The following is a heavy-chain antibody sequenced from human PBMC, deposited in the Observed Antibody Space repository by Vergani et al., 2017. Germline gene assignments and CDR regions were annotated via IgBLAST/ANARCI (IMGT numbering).Heavy chain of an antibody. J-gene: IGHJ3*02. V-gene: IGHV5-51*03. CDR3: VRGSTGRDAFDI. Sequence: EVQLLQSAAEVKQPGASLKISCKGSGYSFTSYWIGWVRQMPGKGLKWMGIIYPGDSDTRDSPSVQGQVTISADKSSSTGYLQWSSLKASDTAMYYCVRGSTGRDAFDIWGQGTMVTVSS. CDR2: IYPGDSDT. D-gene: IGHD1-26*01. CDR1: GYSFTSYW.